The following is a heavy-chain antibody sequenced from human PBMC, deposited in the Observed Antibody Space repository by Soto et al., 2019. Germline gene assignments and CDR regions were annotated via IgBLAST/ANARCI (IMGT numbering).Heavy chain of an antibody. V-gene: IGHV1-69*12. D-gene: IGHD4-17*01. CDR1: GGTFSSYA. Sequence: QVQLVQSGAEVKKPGSSVKVSCKASGGTFSSYAISWVRQAPGRGLEWMGGIIPIFGTANYAQKFQGRVTITADDSTSTANMELSSLRSEDTAVYYCARELATVGTGWFDPWGPGTLVTVSS. CDR3: ARELATVGTGWFDP. CDR2: IIPIFGTA. J-gene: IGHJ5*02.